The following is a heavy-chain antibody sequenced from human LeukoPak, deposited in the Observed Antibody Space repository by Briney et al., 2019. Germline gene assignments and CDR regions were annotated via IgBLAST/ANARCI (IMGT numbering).Heavy chain of an antibody. V-gene: IGHV4-39*07. CDR2: IYYSGST. CDR1: GGSISSSSYY. Sequence: SETLSLTCTVSGGSISSSSYYWGWIRQPPGKGLEWIGSIYYSGSTYYNPSLKSRVTISVDTSKNQFSLKLSSVTAADTAVYYCASGLMIGVEGAFDIWGQGTMVTVSS. J-gene: IGHJ3*02. CDR3: ASGLMIGVEGAFDI. D-gene: IGHD3-22*01.